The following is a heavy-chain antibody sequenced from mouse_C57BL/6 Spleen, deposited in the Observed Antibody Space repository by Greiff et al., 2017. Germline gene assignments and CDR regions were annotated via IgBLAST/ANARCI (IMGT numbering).Heavy chain of an antibody. CDR2: INTYNGGT. J-gene: IGHJ4*01. Sequence: QQSGPVLVKPGASVKMSCKASGYTFTDYYMNWVKQSHGKSLEWFGVINTYNGGTSYTQKFTGKATFPVDNSSTTDYMKLNSLTSEDSAVYYCARSDSSGSSYAIDYWGQGTSVTVSS. CDR3: ARSDSSGSSYAIDY. D-gene: IGHD3-2*02. CDR1: GYTFTDYY. V-gene: IGHV1-19*01.